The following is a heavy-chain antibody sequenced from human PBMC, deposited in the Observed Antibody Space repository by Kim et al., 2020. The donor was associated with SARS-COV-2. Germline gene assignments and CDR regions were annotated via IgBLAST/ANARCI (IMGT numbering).Heavy chain of an antibody. V-gene: IGHV4-61*02. CDR2: IYTSGST. D-gene: IGHD6-13*01. CDR1: GGSISSGSYY. J-gene: IGHJ5*02. Sequence: SETLSLTCTVSGGSISSGSYYWSWIRQPAGKGLEWIGRIYTSGSTNYNPSLKSRVTISIDMSKNQFSLKLNSVTAADTAVYYCARSDSSSWYIWWFDPWGQGTLVTVSS. CDR3: ARSDSSSWYIWWFDP.